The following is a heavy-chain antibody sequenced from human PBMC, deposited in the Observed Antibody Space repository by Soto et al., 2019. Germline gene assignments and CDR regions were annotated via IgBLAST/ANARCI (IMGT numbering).Heavy chain of an antibody. Sequence: PGGSLRLSCAASGFTFSSYSINWVRQAPWKGLEWVSSISSSSYIYYADSVKGRFTISRDNAKNSLYLQMNSLRAEDTAVYYCARGETFVVVITNDAFDIWGQGTMVTV. D-gene: IGHD3-22*01. CDR1: GFTFSSYS. V-gene: IGHV3-21*01. CDR3: ARGETFVVVITNDAFDI. CDR2: ISSSSYI. J-gene: IGHJ3*02.